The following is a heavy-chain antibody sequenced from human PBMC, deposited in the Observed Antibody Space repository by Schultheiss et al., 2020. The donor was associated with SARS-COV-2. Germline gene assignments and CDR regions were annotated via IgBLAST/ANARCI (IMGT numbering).Heavy chain of an antibody. CDR1: GYTFTSYA. Sequence: GESLKISCKASGYTFTSYAMNWVRQAPGQGLEWMGWINTNTGNPTYAQGFTGRFVFSLDTSVSTAYLQISSLKAEDTAVYYCARSRAARTNYYYYGMDVWGQGTTVTVSS. V-gene: IGHV7-4-1*02. D-gene: IGHD6-6*01. J-gene: IGHJ6*02. CDR2: INTNTGNP. CDR3: ARSRAARTNYYYYGMDV.